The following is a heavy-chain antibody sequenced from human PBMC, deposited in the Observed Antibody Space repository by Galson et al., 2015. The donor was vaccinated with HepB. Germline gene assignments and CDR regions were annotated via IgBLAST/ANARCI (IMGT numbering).Heavy chain of an antibody. J-gene: IGHJ4*02. V-gene: IGHV3-23*01. D-gene: IGHD6-13*01. CDR3: AIRAAAGPAPCDC. Sequence: SLRLSCAASGFTFTNYAMSWVRQAPGKGLEWVSTIRTSGDTTYYADSVKGRFTISRDNSKNTLYLQMNSLRAEDTAVYYCAIRAAAGPAPCDCWGQGTLVTVSS. CDR1: GFTFTNYA. CDR2: IRTSGDTT.